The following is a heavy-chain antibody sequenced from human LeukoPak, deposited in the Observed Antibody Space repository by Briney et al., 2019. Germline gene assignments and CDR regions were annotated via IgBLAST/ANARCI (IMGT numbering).Heavy chain of an antibody. Sequence: GRSLRLSCAASAFNFNTYPMHWVRQAPGKGLEWVAVISEDGRNGYYLDTVKGRFTISRENSKKMLYLQMNSLRVDDTAVYYCVGGDFHYWGQGNLVTVSS. J-gene: IGHJ4*02. D-gene: IGHD3-16*01. V-gene: IGHV3-30*03. CDR1: AFNFNTYP. CDR3: VGGDFHY. CDR2: ISEDGRNG.